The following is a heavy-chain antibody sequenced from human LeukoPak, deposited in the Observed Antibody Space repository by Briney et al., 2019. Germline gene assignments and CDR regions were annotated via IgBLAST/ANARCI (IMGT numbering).Heavy chain of an antibody. J-gene: IGHJ4*02. D-gene: IGHD4-17*01. CDR2: MNPNSGNT. CDR1: GYTFTSYD. CDR3: ARGGTVTTAPIDY. V-gene: IGHV1-8*01. Sequence: ASVKVSCKASGYTFTSYDINWVRQATGQGLEWMGWMNPNSGNTGYAQKFQGRVTMTRDTSTSTVDMELSSLRFEDTAVYYCARGGTVTTAPIDYWGQGTLVTVSS.